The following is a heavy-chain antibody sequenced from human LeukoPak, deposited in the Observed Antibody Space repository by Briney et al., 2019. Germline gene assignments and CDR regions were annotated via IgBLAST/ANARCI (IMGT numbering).Heavy chain of an antibody. J-gene: IGHJ5*02. V-gene: IGHV3-30*04. CDR3: ARQSLGASGLDL. CDR2: APHDGNSP. D-gene: IGHD1-26*01. Sequence: GGSLRLSCAASGFTFSSYVMHWVRQAPNKGLDWVAVAPHDGNSPLYAAFVNGRFTISRDNSKDTVFLQMDSLRVDDTAIYYCARQSLGASGLDLWGQGVLVTVSS. CDR1: GFTFSSYV.